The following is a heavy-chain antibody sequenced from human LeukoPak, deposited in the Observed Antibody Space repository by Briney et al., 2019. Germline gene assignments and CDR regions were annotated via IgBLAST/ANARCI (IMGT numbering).Heavy chain of an antibody. J-gene: IGHJ4*02. CDR2: IYYSGST. CDR1: GGSISSYY. V-gene: IGHV4-59*01. CDR3: ARGSPAVAGSFDY. Sequence: PSETLSLTCTVSGGSISSYYWSWIRQPPGKGLEWIGYIYYSGSTNYNPSLKSRVTISVDTSKNQFSLKLSSVTAADTAVYYCARGSPAVAGSFDYWGQGTLVTVSS. D-gene: IGHD6-19*01.